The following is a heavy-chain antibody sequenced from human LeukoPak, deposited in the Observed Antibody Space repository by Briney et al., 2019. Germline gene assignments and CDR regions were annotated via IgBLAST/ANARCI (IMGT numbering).Heavy chain of an antibody. CDR3: ARDWSGYAFDI. D-gene: IGHD3-3*01. V-gene: IGHV1-2*02. Sequence: ASVKVSCKAPGYTFTGYCMHWVRQAPGRGLEWMGWINPNSGGTNYAQKFQGRVTMTRDTSISTAYMELSRLRSDDTAVYYCARDWSGYAFDIWGQGTMVTVSS. CDR2: INPNSGGT. CDR1: GYTFTGYC. J-gene: IGHJ3*02.